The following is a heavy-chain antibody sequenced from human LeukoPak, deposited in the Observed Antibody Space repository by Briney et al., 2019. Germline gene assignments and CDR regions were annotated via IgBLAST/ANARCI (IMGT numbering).Heavy chain of an antibody. V-gene: IGHV1-8*03. CDR2: MNPNSGNT. Sequence: GASVKVSCKASGYTFTSYDINWVRQATGQGLEWMGWMNPNSGNTGYAQKFQGRVTITRNTSISTAYMELSSLRSEDTAVYYCARHRGYSYGHVPPDYWGQGTLVTVSS. D-gene: IGHD5-18*01. CDR1: GYTFTSYD. J-gene: IGHJ4*02. CDR3: ARHRGYSYGHVPPDY.